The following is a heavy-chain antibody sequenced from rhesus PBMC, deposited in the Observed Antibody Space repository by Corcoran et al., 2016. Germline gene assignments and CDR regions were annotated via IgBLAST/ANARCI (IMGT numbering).Heavy chain of an antibody. CDR2: IRNDSSYI. V-gene: IGHV3S16*01. CDR3: TRDSWNYWGRFDV. CDR1: GFTFSDYY. J-gene: IGHJ5-1*01. Sequence: EVQLVESGGGLVQPGGSLILSCAASGFTFSDYYMSWVRQAPGKGLEWVSSIRNDSSYIYYADSVKGRFTISRDNAKNSLSLQMNSLKTEATAVYYCTRDSWNYWGRFDVWGPGVLVTVSS. D-gene: IGHD1-1-1*01.